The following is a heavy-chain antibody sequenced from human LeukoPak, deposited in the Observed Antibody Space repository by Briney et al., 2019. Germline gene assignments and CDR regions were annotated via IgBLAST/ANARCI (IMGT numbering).Heavy chain of an antibody. CDR2: ISYDGSNK. CDR1: GFTFSSYG. D-gene: IGHD6-19*01. CDR3: AKPYSSGWAYYFDY. V-gene: IGHV3-30*18. Sequence: GGSLRLSCAASGFTFSSYGMHWVRQAPGKGLEWVAVISYDGSNKYYADSVKGRFTISRDNSKNTLYLQMNSLRAEDTAVYYCAKPYSSGWAYYFDYWGQGTLVTVSS. J-gene: IGHJ4*02.